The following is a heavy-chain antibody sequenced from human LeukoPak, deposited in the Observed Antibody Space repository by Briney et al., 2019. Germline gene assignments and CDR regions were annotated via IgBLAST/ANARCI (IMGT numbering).Heavy chain of an antibody. J-gene: IGHJ5*02. CDR3: AKDRHGYYGNSGFWFDP. CDR1: GFTFSSYA. Sequence: GGSLRLSCAASGFTFSSYAMSWVRQAPGKGLECASAISGSGGSTYYADSVKARFTISRANSKNTLYLQMYSLRAEDTAVYYCAKDRHGYYGNSGFWFDPWGQGTLFTVSS. D-gene: IGHD3-22*01. CDR2: ISGSGGST. V-gene: IGHV3-23*01.